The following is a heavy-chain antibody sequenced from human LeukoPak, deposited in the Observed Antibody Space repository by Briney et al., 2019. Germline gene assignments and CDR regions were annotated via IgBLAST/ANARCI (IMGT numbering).Heavy chain of an antibody. CDR3: ARTTMETQYFDR. V-gene: IGHV3-74*03. CDR1: GFTLSSYY. D-gene: IGHD1-1*01. J-gene: IGHJ4*02. Sequence: PGGSLRLSCAASGFTLSSYYMDWVRQGPGKGLVWVSRLKSDGSSTKYADFVQGRFTISRDDAKNTLYLQMTSVRVEDAAVYYCARTTMETQYFDRWGQGTLVTVSS. CDR2: LKSDGSST.